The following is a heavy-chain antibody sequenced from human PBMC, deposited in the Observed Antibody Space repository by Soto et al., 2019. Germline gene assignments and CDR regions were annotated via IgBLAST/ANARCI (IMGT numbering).Heavy chain of an antibody. CDR1: GYTLTELS. D-gene: IGHD3-22*01. CDR2: FDPEDGET. CDR3: ATVTRYYYDSSGYPQIAGFDI. J-gene: IGHJ3*02. V-gene: IGHV1-24*01. Sequence: ASVKVSCKVSGYTLTELSMHWVRQAPGKGLEWMGGFDPEDGETIYAQKFQGRVTMTEDTSTDTAYMELSSLRSEDTAVYYCATVTRYYYDSSGYPQIAGFDIWGQGTMVTVSS.